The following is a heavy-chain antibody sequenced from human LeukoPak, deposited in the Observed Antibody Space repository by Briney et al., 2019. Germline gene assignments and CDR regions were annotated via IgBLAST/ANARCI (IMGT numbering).Heavy chain of an antibody. D-gene: IGHD2-21*02. CDR3: AKDRIVVVTAMNLFDY. J-gene: IGHJ4*02. CDR2: ISGSGGST. CDR1: GFTFSSYA. V-gene: IGHV3-23*01. Sequence: GSLTLSCAASGFTFSSYAMSWVRQAPGKGLEWVSAISGSGGSTYYADSVKGRFTISRDNSKNTLYLQMNSLRAEDTAVYYCAKDRIVVVTAMNLFDYWGQGTLVSVSS.